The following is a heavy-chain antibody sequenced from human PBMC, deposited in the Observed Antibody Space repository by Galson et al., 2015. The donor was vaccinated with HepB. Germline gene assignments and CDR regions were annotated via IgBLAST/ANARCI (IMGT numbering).Heavy chain of an antibody. Sequence: SVKVSCKASGGTFSKYAIAWIRQAPGQGLEWMGEIIPKFGSTNFAQQIQGRVTITADESTSTVYMELSSLRYEDTAVYYCATFSEVVASETYAFDIWGQGTMVAVSS. CDR2: IIPKFGST. V-gene: IGHV1-69*13. CDR3: ATFSEVVASETYAFDI. CDR1: GGTFSKYA. D-gene: IGHD2-2*01. J-gene: IGHJ3*02.